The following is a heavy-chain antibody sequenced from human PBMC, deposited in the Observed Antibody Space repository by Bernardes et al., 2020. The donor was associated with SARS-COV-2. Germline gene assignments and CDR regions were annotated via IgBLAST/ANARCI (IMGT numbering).Heavy chain of an antibody. D-gene: IGHD5-18*01. V-gene: IGHV5-51*01. J-gene: IGHJ6*02. Sequence: GASLNISCKGSGYGFTSYWLGWLRQMPGKGLEWMGLIHPGDSDTRYSPSFQGQVTISADKSNSTAYLQWSSRKASDNAMDYWAGPTDTAVVGYYGMDVWGQGATVTVSS. CDR2: IHPGDSDT. CDR1: GYGFTSYW. CDR3: AGPTDTAVVGYYGMDV.